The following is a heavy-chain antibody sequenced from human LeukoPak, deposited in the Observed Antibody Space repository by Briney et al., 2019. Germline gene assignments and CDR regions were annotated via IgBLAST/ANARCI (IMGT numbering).Heavy chain of an antibody. Sequence: QPGGSLRLSCAASGFTFSSYGMHWVRQAPGKGLEWVAVISYDGSNKYYADSVKGRFTISRDNSKNTLYLQMNSLRAEDTAVYYCAKERDGDYVGDAFDIWGQGTMVTVSS. D-gene: IGHD4-17*01. CDR2: ISYDGSNK. V-gene: IGHV3-30*18. CDR1: GFTFSSYG. CDR3: AKERDGDYVGDAFDI. J-gene: IGHJ3*02.